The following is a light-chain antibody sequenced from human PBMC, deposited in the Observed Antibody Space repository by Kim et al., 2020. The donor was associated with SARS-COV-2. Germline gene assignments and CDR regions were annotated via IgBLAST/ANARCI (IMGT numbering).Light chain of an antibody. CDR1: SSDVGGYNY. V-gene: IGLV2-14*01. CDR2: DVS. J-gene: IGLJ1*01. CDR3: SSYTSSSTYV. Sequence: QSALTQPASVSLSPLQSITISCTGTSSDVGGYNYVSWYQQHPGKAPKLMIYDVSKRPSGVSNRFSGSKSGNTASLTISGLQAEDEADYYCSSYTSSSTYVFGTGTKVTVL.